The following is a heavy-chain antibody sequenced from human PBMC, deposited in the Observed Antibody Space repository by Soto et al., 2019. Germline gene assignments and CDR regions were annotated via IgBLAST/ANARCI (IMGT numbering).Heavy chain of an antibody. D-gene: IGHD5-12*01. CDR3: ASSHSGYGVYYYYGMDV. CDR2: ISAYNGNT. CDR1: GYTFTSYG. Sequence: QVQLVQSGAEVKKPGASVKVSCKASGYTFTSYGISWVRQAPGQGLEWMGWISAYNGNTNYAQKLQGRVTMTTDTSTGTAYMELRSLRSDDTAVYYCASSHSGYGVYYYYGMDVWGQGTTVTVSS. J-gene: IGHJ6*02. V-gene: IGHV1-18*01.